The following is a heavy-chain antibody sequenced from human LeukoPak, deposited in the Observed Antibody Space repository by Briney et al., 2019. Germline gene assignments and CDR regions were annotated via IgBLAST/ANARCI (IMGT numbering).Heavy chain of an antibody. J-gene: IGHJ4*02. CDR1: GYTFTDYY. V-gene: IGHV1-69-2*01. CDR2: VDPEDGET. D-gene: IGHD2-2*01. CDR3: ATIPTSCLNPCPDY. Sequence: ASVKVSCKVSGYTFTDYYMHWVQQAPGKGLEWMGLVDPEDGETIYAEKFQGRVTITADTSRDTAYMELSSLGSEDTAVYYCATIPTSCLNPCPDYWGQGTLVTVSS.